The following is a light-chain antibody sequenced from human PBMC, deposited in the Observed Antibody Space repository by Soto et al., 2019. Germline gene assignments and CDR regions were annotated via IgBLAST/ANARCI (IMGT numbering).Light chain of an antibody. J-gene: IGKJ1*01. CDR3: QQYNSYLWT. Sequence: DIQMTQSPSTLSASVGDRVTITCRASQSISSWLAWYQQKPGKAPKLLIYDASRLESGVPSRFSGSGSGTEFTLTISSLQPDDFATYYCQQYNSYLWTFGQGTKVDIK. CDR1: QSISSW. CDR2: DAS. V-gene: IGKV1-5*01.